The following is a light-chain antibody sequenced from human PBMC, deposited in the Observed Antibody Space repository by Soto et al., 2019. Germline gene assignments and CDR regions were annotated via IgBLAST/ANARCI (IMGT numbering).Light chain of an antibody. CDR2: GAS. J-gene: IGKJ3*01. CDR1: QSVSSSY. V-gene: IGKV3-20*01. CDR3: QQYSSSPPFT. Sequence: EIVLTQSPGTLSLSPGERATLSCRASQSVSSSYLAWYQQKPGQAPRLLIYGASSRATGIPDRFSGSGCGTDLTLTISRLELEDFAVYYCQQYSSSPPFTFGPGTKVDIK.